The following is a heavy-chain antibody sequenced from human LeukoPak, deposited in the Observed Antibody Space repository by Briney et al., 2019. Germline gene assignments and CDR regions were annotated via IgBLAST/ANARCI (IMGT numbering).Heavy chain of an antibody. Sequence: GGSLRLSCAASGFTFSSYAMSWVRQAPGKGLEWVSVISGSGTNTYYADSVKGRFTISRDNSKNTLYLQMNSLRAEDTAVYYCAKDRQWLYFDYWGQGTLVTVSS. D-gene: IGHD6-19*01. CDR2: ISGSGTNT. CDR3: AKDRQWLYFDY. CDR1: GFTFSSYA. V-gene: IGHV3-23*01. J-gene: IGHJ4*02.